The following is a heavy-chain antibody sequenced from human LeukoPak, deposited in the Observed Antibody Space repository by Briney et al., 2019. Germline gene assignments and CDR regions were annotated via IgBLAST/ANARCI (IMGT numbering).Heavy chain of an antibody. CDR2: IIPILGIA. D-gene: IGHD5-18*01. V-gene: IGHV1-69*04. Sequence: GASVKVSCKASGGTFSSYAISWVRQAPGQGLEWMGRIIPILGIANYAQKFQGRVTITADKSTSTAYMELSSLRSEDTAAYYCARSGYSYGSPYNWFDPWGQGTLVTVSS. CDR3: ARSGYSYGSPYNWFDP. CDR1: GGTFSSYA. J-gene: IGHJ5*02.